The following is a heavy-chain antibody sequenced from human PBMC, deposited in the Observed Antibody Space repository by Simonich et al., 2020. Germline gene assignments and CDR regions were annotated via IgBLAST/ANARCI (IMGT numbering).Heavy chain of an antibody. Sequence: QVQLQESGPGLVKPSETLSLTCTVSGGSISSYYWSWIRQPPWKGLKWIGYIYYSGSTNYNPSRKSRVTISVDTSKNQFSLKLSSVTAADTAVYYCARHDRWLQFYFDYWGQGTLVTVSS. J-gene: IGHJ4*02. CDR1: GGSISSYY. CDR3: ARHDRWLQFYFDY. CDR2: IYYSGST. D-gene: IGHD5-12*01. V-gene: IGHV4-59*08.